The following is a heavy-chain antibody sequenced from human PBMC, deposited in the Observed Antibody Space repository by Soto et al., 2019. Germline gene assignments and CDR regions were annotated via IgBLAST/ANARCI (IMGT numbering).Heavy chain of an antibody. Sequence: QLQLQESGPGLVKPSETLSLTCTVSGGSISSSSYYWGWIRQPPGKGLEWIGSIYYSGSTYYNPSLESRVTISVDTSKNQFSLKLSSVTAADTAVYYCAAGDSARFDYWGQGTLVTVSS. V-gene: IGHV4-39*01. CDR2: IYYSGST. CDR3: AAGDSARFDY. J-gene: IGHJ4*02. CDR1: GGSISSSSYY. D-gene: IGHD3-10*01.